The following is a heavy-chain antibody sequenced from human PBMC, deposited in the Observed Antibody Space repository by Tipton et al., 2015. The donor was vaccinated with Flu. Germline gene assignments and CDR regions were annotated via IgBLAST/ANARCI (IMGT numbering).Heavy chain of an antibody. V-gene: IGHV1-8*01. J-gene: IGHJ4*02. CDR1: GYTFTNYD. CDR3: ARVPPFNNWNDESDY. D-gene: IGHD1-20*01. Sequence: QLVQSGAEVRKPGASVKVSCKASGYTFTNYDINWVRQATGQGLEWMGWRSPNTGNTGYAQKFQGRVTMTRDTSISTAFMELSSLRSEDTAVYYCARVPPFNNWNDESDYWGQGTLVTVSS. CDR2: RSPNTGNT.